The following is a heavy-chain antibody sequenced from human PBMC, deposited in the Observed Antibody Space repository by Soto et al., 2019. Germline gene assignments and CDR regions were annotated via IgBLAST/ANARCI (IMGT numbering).Heavy chain of an antibody. CDR3: ARDGPPNYDSSGYYHPLGY. Sequence: ASVKVSCKAFGYTFTSYYMHWVRQAPGQGLEWMGIINPSGGSTSYAQKFQGRVTMTRDTSTSTVYMELSSLRSEDTAVYYCARDGPPNYDSSGYYHPLGYWGQGTLVTVS. J-gene: IGHJ4*02. CDR2: INPSGGST. D-gene: IGHD3-22*01. V-gene: IGHV1-46*01. CDR1: GYTFTSYY.